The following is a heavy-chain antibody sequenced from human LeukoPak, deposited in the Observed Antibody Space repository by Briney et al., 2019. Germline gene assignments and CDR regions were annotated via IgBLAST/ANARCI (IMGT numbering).Heavy chain of an antibody. D-gene: IGHD3-10*01. CDR1: GVSISTNH. CDR2: IHTSGIT. Sequence: SETLSLTCNVSGVSISTNHWSWIRQPPGKGLEWIGRIHTSGITNYNPSLKSRVTMLLDTSKNQFSLNLSSVTAADTAVYYCARREVRGVRSDAFDIWGQGTMVTVSS. J-gene: IGHJ3*02. CDR3: ARREVRGVRSDAFDI. V-gene: IGHV4-4*07.